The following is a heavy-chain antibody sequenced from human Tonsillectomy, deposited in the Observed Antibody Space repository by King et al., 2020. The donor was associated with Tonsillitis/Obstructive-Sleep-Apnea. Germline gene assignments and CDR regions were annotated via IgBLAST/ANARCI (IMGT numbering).Heavy chain of an antibody. CDR1: GGSISSYY. Sequence: QLQESGPGLVKPSETLSLTCTVSGGSISSYYWSWIRQPPGKGLEWIGYIYYSGSTYYNPSLKSRVTISVDTSKNQFSLKLSSVTAADTAVYYCARYRLRGFDTWGQGTLVTVSS. D-gene: IGHD3-16*02. V-gene: IGHV4-59*01. J-gene: IGHJ5*02. CDR2: IYYSGST. CDR3: ARYRLRGFDT.